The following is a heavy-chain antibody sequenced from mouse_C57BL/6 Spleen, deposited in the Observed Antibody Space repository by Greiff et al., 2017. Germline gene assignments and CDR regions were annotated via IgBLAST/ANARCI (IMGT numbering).Heavy chain of an antibody. D-gene: IGHD1-1*01. Sequence: QVQLQQPGAELVRPGSSVKLSCKASGYTFTSYWMDWVKQRPGQGLEWIGNIYPSDSETHYNQKFKDKATLTVDKSSSTAYMQLSSLTSEDAAVYYCARSPAVVAGFDYWGQGTTLTVSS. CDR1: GYTFTSYW. V-gene: IGHV1-61*01. CDR3: ARSPAVVAGFDY. J-gene: IGHJ2*01. CDR2: IYPSDSET.